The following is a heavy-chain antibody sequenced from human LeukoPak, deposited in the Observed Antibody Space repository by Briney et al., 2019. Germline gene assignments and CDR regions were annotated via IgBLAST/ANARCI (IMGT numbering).Heavy chain of an antibody. J-gene: IGHJ4*02. CDR2: IKQDGSER. Sequence: GGSLRLSCAASGFTFSGFSMSWVRQSPTKGLEWVANIKQDGSERYYVDSVKGRFTISRDNAKNSLSLRMNNLRVEDTAVYYCARAGSHWHYVYWGQGTVVTVSS. D-gene: IGHD3-10*01. V-gene: IGHV3-7*01. CDR1: GFTFSGFS. CDR3: ARAGSHWHYVY.